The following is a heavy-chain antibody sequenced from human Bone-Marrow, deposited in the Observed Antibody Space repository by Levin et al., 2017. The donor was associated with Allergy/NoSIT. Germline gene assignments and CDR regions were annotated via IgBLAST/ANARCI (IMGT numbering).Heavy chain of an antibody. CDR3: ARESPLSYYYYYMDV. J-gene: IGHJ6*03. D-gene: IGHD2/OR15-2a*01. V-gene: IGHV4-61*02. Sequence: SETLSLTCTVSGGSISSGSYYWSWIRQPAGKGLEWIGRIYTSGSTNYNPSLKSRVTISVDTSKNQFSLKLSSVTAADTAVYYCARESPLSYYYYYMDVWGKGTTVTVSS. CDR2: IYTSGST. CDR1: GGSISSGSYY.